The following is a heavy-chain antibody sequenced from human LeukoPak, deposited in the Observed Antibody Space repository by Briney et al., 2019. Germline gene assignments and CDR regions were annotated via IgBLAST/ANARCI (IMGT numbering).Heavy chain of an antibody. J-gene: IGHJ4*02. CDR1: GFTFSSYA. V-gene: IGHV3-30-3*01. Sequence: GGSLRLSCAASGFTFSSYAMHWVRQAPGKGLEWVAVISYDGSNKYYADSVKGRFTISRDNSENSLYLQMNSLRIEDTAFYYCAANFGAYYYDTSGYYGFWGQGTLVTVSS. CDR3: AANFGAYYYDTSGYYGF. CDR2: ISYDGSNK. D-gene: IGHD3-22*01.